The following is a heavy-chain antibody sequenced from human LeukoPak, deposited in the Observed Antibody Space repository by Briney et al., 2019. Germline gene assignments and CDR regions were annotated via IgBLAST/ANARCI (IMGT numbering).Heavy chain of an antibody. CDR1: GGSISSYY. CDR2: IYYSGST. D-gene: IGHD1-26*01. Sequence: SETLSLTCTVPGGSISSYYGSWIRQPPGKGLEWIGYIYYSGSTNYNPSLKSRVTISVDTSKNQFSLKLSSVTAADTAVYYCARMTSGSYSKDYWGQGTLVTVYS. CDR3: ARMTSGSYSKDY. J-gene: IGHJ4*02. V-gene: IGHV4-59*01.